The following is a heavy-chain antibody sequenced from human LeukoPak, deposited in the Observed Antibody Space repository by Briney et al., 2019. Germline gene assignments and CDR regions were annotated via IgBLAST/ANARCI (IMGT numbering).Heavy chain of an antibody. Sequence: SETLSLTCTVSGGSISSYYWSWIRQPPGKGLEWIGYIYYSGSTNYNPSLKSRVTISVDTSKNQFSLKLSAVTAADTAVYYCARVVAAAGKYFDYWGQGTLVTVSS. CDR1: GGSISSYY. CDR3: ARVVAAAGKYFDY. CDR2: IYYSGST. V-gene: IGHV4-59*01. J-gene: IGHJ4*02. D-gene: IGHD6-13*01.